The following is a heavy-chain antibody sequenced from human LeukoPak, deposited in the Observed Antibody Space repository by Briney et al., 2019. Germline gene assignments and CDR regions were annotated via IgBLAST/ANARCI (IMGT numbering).Heavy chain of an antibody. Sequence: EASVKVSCKASGYTFTGYYMHWVRQAPGQGLEWMGRIIPNSGGTKYAQKFQGRVTMTRDTSITTAYMELSRLRSDDTAVYYCARDPISYDILTGYYLSYWGQGTLVTVSS. D-gene: IGHD3-9*01. V-gene: IGHV1-2*06. CDR1: GYTFTGYY. J-gene: IGHJ4*02. CDR2: IIPNSGGT. CDR3: ARDPISYDILTGYYLSY.